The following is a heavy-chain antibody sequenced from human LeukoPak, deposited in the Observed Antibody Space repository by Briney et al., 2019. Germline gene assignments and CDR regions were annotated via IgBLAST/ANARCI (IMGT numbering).Heavy chain of an antibody. CDR2: IYYSGST. CDR3: ARQGIVVMVAAQFDY. J-gene: IGHJ4*02. D-gene: IGHD2-15*01. Sequence: SETLSLTCTVSGRPISSSSYYCGWIRQPPGKGLEWIGSIYYSGSTYYNPSLKSRVTISVDTSKNQFSLKLSSLTAADTEMYYCARQGIVVMVAAQFDYWGQGTLVTVSS. CDR1: GRPISSSSYY. V-gene: IGHV4-39*01.